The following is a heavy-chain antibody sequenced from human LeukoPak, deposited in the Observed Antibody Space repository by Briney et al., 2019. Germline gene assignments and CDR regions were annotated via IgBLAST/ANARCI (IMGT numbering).Heavy chain of an antibody. D-gene: IGHD5-18*01. CDR2: ISGSGGST. V-gene: IGHV3-23*01. J-gene: IGHJ6*03. Sequence: HTGGSLRLSCAASGFTFSSYAMSWVCQAPGKGLEWVSAISGSGGSTYYADSVKGRFTISRDNAKNSLYLQMNSLRAEDTAVYYCAREEGYSYGYDYYYYMDVWGKGTTVTVSS. CDR1: GFTFSSYA. CDR3: AREEGYSYGYDYYYYMDV.